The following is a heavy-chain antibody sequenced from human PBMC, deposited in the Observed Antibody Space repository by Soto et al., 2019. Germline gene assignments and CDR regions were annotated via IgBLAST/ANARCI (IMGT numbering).Heavy chain of an antibody. Sequence: PSETLSLTCTVYGGSISSYYWSWIRQPPGKGLEWIGYIYYSGSTNYNPSLKSRVTISVDTSKNQFSLKLSSVAAADTAVYYCASVSGSYYCALDVWGQGSTVTVSS. CDR1: GGSISSYY. V-gene: IGHV4-59*01. D-gene: IGHD6-19*01. CDR3: ASVSGSYYCALDV. CDR2: IYYSGST. J-gene: IGHJ6*02.